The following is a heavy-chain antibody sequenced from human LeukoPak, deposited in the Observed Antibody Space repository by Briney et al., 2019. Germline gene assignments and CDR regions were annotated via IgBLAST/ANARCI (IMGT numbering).Heavy chain of an antibody. Sequence: RTGRSLRLSCAASGFTFSSYGMHWVRQAPGKGLEWVAVISYDGSNKYYADSVKGRFTISRDNSKNTLYLQMNSLRAEDAAVYYCARSAPYYYYGMDVWGQGTTVTVSS. CDR2: ISYDGSNK. CDR1: GFTFSSYG. CDR3: ARSAPYYYYGMDV. J-gene: IGHJ6*02. V-gene: IGHV3-30*03.